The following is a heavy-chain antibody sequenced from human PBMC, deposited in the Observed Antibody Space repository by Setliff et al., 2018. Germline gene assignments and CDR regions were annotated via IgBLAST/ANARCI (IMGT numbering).Heavy chain of an antibody. D-gene: IGHD6-13*01. CDR3: ARFAGSSWVDY. Sequence: SETLSLTCAVSGYSISTGYYWGWIRQPPGKGLEWIGSIYHSESTYYNPSLKSRVTISVDTSKNQFSLKLSSVTAADTAVYYCARFAGSSWVDYWGQGTLVTVSS. V-gene: IGHV4-38-2*01. CDR2: IYHSEST. J-gene: IGHJ4*02. CDR1: GYSISTGYY.